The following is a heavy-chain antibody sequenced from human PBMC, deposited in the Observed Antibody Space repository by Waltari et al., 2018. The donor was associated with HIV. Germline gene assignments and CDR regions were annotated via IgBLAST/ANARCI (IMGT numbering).Heavy chain of an antibody. CDR2: IYSGGST. V-gene: IGHV3-53*02. CDR1: GFTVSSNY. Sequence: DVQLVETGGVLIQPGGSLRLSCAASGFTVSSNYMSWVRQAPGKGLGCVSVIYSGGSTYYADSVRGRFTSSRDNSKNTLYLQMNSLTAEDTAVYYCARGVEGYCTSTSCYLLYWGQGTLVAVSS. D-gene: IGHD2-2*01. CDR3: ARGVEGYCTSTSCYLLY. J-gene: IGHJ4*02.